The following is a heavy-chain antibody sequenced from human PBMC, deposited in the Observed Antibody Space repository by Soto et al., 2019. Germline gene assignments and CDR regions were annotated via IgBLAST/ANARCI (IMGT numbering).Heavy chain of an antibody. V-gene: IGHV3-23*01. CDR3: ARDLWGYLH. J-gene: IGHJ4*02. CDR2: ISAGSEGA. CDR1: GFTFSSHA. Sequence: EVQLLESGGGLVQPGGALRLSCAASGFTFSSHAMSWVRQAPGKGLEWISSISAGSEGAYYADSVKGRFTISRDKSNNTLYLQMNSLRAEDTAVYYCARDLWGYLHWGQGTLVTVSS. D-gene: IGHD2-21*01.